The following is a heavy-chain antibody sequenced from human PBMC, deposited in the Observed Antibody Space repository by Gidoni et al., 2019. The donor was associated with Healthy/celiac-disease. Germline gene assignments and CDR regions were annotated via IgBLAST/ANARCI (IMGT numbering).Heavy chain of an antibody. V-gene: IGHV1-69*04. D-gene: IGHD5-12*01. J-gene: IGHJ6*02. Sequence: QVQLVQSGAEVKKPGSSVKVSCKASGGTFSSYAISWVRQAPGQGLEWMGRIIPILGIANYAQKFQGRVTITADKSTSTAYMELSSLRSEDTAVYYCARQGWDIVVNGDYYYGMDVWGQGTTVTVSS. CDR2: IIPILGIA. CDR1: GGTFSSYA. CDR3: ARQGWDIVVNGDYYYGMDV.